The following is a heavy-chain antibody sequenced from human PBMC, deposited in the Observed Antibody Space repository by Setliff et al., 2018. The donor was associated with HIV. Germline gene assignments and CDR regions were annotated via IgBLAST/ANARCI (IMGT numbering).Heavy chain of an antibody. J-gene: IGHJ3*02. CDR3: VRHGYYYDFIDI. Sequence: KPSETLSLTCTVSGGSISSYYWSWIRQPPGKGLEWIGYIYTSGSTNYNPSLKSRVSMSVDTSENQFSLNLTSMTAADTAVYFCVRHGYYYDFIDIWGQGTVVTVSS. D-gene: IGHD3-22*01. CDR1: GGSISSYY. CDR2: IYTSGST. V-gene: IGHV4-4*09.